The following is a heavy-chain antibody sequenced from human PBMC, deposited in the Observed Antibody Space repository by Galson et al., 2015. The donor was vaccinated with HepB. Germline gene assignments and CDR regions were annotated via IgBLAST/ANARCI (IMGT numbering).Heavy chain of an antibody. D-gene: IGHD3-16*01. CDR1: GFTFSDYY. V-gene: IGHV3-11*06. CDR3: ARDRGPEGLNYYYYYGMDV. Sequence: SLRLSCAASGFTFSDYYMSWIRQAPGKGLEWVSYISSSSSYTNYADSVKGRFTISRDNAKNSLYLQMNSLRAEDTAVYYCARDRGPEGLNYYYYYGMDVWGQGTTVTVSS. J-gene: IGHJ6*02. CDR2: ISSSSSYT.